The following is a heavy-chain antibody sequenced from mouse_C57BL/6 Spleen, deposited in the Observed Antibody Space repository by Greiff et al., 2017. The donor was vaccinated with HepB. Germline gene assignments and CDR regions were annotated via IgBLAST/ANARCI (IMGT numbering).Heavy chain of an antibody. Sequence: QVQLQQPGAELVKPGASVKLSCKASGYTFTSYWMHWVKQRPGQGLEWIGMIHPNSGSTNYNEKFKSKATLTVDKSSSTAFMQLSGLTSEDSAVYYCARSNYYGSSSYYFDYWGQGTTLTVSS. CDR2: IHPNSGST. CDR3: ARSNYYGSSSYYFDY. J-gene: IGHJ2*01. V-gene: IGHV1-64*01. CDR1: GYTFTSYW. D-gene: IGHD1-1*01.